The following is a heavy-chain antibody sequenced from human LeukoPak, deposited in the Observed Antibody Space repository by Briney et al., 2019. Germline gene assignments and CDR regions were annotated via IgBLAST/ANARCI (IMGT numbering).Heavy chain of an antibody. CDR2: ISGSGDST. D-gene: IGHD3-3*01. CDR3: AKRLSFGVAIGDFDY. V-gene: IGHV3-23*01. J-gene: IGHJ4*02. Sequence: GGALRLPRAASGFTFSKYSMSWVRPAPGEGVGGVSPISGSGDSTYYADSVKGRFTISRDSSMETLYLQMNSLRAEDTATYFCAKRLSFGVAIGDFDYWGQGTLVTVSS. CDR1: GFTFSKYS.